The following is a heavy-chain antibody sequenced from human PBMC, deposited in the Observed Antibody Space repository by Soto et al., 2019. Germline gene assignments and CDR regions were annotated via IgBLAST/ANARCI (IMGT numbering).Heavy chain of an antibody. Sequence: GGALRLSCAASGCTFSSYWLSWVRQAPGKGLEWVANIKQDGSEKYYVDSVKGRFTISRDNAKNSLYLQMNSLRAEDTAVYYCAKEYYDSSGNYPPALVFDYWGQGTLVTVSS. J-gene: IGHJ4*02. CDR3: AKEYYDSSGNYPPALVFDY. CDR2: IKQDGSEK. CDR1: GCTFSSYW. D-gene: IGHD3-22*01. V-gene: IGHV3-7*01.